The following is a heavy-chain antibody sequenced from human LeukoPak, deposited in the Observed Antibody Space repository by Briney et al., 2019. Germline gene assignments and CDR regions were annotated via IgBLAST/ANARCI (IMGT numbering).Heavy chain of an antibody. J-gene: IGHJ6*03. CDR2: INTNTGNP. V-gene: IGHV7-4-1*02. CDR3: ARGRGYYDFWCGAYYYYYMDV. CDR1: GYTFTSYA. D-gene: IGHD3-3*01. Sequence: ASVKVSRKASGYTFTSYAINWVRQAPGQGLEWMGWINTNTGNPTYAQGFTGRFVFSLDTSVSTASLQINSLKAEDTAVYYCARGRGYYDFWCGAYYYYYMDVWGKGTTVTVSS.